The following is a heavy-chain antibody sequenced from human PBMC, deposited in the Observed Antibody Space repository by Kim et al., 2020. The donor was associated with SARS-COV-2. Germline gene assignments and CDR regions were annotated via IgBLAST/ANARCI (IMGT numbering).Heavy chain of an antibody. CDR1: GYSFTSYW. V-gene: IGHV5-10-1*01. D-gene: IGHD6-13*01. J-gene: IGHJ4*02. Sequence: GESLKISCKGSGYSFTSYWISWVRQMPGKGLEWMGRIDPSDSYTNYSPSFQGHVTISADKSISTAYLQWSSLKASDTAMYYCARHGSSSYDHFDYWGQGTLVTVTS. CDR2: IDPSDSYT. CDR3: ARHGSSSYDHFDY.